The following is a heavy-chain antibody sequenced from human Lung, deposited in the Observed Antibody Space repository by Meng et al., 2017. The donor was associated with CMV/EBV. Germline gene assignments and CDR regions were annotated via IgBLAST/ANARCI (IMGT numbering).Heavy chain of an antibody. J-gene: IGHJ4*02. CDR2: INPNSGGA. Sequence: SVKVSCXASGYTFTGYSMHWVRQAPGQGLEWMGWINPNSGGANYAQKFQGRVTMTRDASISTAYMELSRLRSDDTAVYYCARGSFRDGYNRPIGYWGQGTLVTVSS. V-gene: IGHV1-2*02. D-gene: IGHD5-24*01. CDR1: GYTFTGYS. CDR3: ARGSFRDGYNRPIGY.